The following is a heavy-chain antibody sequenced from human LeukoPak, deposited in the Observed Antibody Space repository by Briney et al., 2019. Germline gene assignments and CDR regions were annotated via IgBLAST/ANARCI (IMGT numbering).Heavy chain of an antibody. V-gene: IGHV1-69*13. CDR1: GGTLTSPS. CDR2: VIPVFGSP. J-gene: IGHJ4*02. CDR3: ALGYYDIVTGYPLFSDN. Sequence: ASVKVSCKPSGGTLTSPSMTWVRQAPGQGLELMGSVIPVFGSPNYAQKFRGRITITVDGSTKTADMELSSLTSEDTAMYYCALGYYDIVTGYPLFSDNWDQVTLVTVSS. D-gene: IGHD3-9*01.